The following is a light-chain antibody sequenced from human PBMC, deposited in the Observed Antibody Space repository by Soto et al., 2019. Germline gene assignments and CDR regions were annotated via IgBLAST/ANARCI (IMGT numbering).Light chain of an antibody. CDR1: STDVGGYNY. J-gene: IGLJ1*01. Sequence: QSALTQPPSAAGSPGQSVTISCTGTSTDVGGYNYVSWYQQYPGKAPKLMIYEVSKRPSGVPDRFSGSKSGNTASLTVSGLQDEDEADYQCSSDGVRYKYVFGTGTKVTVL. V-gene: IGLV2-8*01. CDR3: SSDGVRYKYV. CDR2: EVS.